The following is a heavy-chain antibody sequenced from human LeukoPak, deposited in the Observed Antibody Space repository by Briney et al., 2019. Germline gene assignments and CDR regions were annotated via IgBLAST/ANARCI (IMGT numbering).Heavy chain of an antibody. D-gene: IGHD6-13*01. CDR2: ISPTRGGT. J-gene: IGHJ4*02. V-gene: IGHV1-2*02. CDR3: ARVKLYSSSWYGLDY. CDR1: GYSFTAYY. Sequence: ASVKVSCKASGYSFTAYYIHWVRQAPGQGLEWMGRISPTRGGTKYAQKFQGRVTMTRDTSISTAYMELSRLRSDDTAVYYCARVKLYSSSWYGLDYWGQGTLVTVSS.